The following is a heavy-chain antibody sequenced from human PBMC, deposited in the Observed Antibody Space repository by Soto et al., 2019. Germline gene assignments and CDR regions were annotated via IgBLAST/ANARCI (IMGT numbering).Heavy chain of an antibody. CDR3: ATSFRYFDN. D-gene: IGHD3-9*01. J-gene: IGHJ4*02. V-gene: IGHV3-23*01. CDR2: ISGSASRT. CDR1: GFTPTTTP. Sequence: GGSLRLSCAGSGFTPTTTPLSWVRQPPGKGLEWVTTISGSASRTYYVDSVKGRFFIYRDNSKNTVTLQINNLTLDDTAVYYCATSFRYFDNWGQGTRVTVSS.